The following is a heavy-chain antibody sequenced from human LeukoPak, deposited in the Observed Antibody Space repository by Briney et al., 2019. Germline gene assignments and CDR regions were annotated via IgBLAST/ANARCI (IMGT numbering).Heavy chain of an antibody. CDR3: ARDLEAAAAPDY. D-gene: IGHD6-13*01. CDR1: GGSISSGDYY. Sequence: PSETLSLTCTVSGGSISSGDYYLSWIRQPPGKGLEWIGYIYYSGSTYYNPSLKSRVTISVDTSKNQFSLKLSSVTAADTAVYYCARDLEAAAAPDYWGQGTLVTVSS. V-gene: IGHV4-30-4*08. CDR2: IYYSGST. J-gene: IGHJ4*02.